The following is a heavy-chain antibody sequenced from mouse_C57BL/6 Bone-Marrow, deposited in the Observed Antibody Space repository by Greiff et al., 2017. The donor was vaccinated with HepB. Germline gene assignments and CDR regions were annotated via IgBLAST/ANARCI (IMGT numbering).Heavy chain of an antibody. D-gene: IGHD1-1*01. J-gene: IGHJ3*01. CDR3: AGSHFYYGSGMDWYFDV. CDR1: GFNIKDYY. Sequence: EVQLQQSGAELVKPGASVKLSCTASGFNIKDYYMHWVKQRTEQGLEWIGRIDPEDGETKYAPKFKGKATITADTSSNTAYLQLRSLTSEDTAVYYCAGSHFYYGSGMDWYFDVWGQGTLVTVSA. CDR2: IDPEDGET. V-gene: IGHV14-2*01.